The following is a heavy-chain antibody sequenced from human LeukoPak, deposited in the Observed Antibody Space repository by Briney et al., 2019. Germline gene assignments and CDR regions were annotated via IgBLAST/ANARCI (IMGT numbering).Heavy chain of an antibody. CDR3: ARERYDYVWGSYRHDAFDI. CDR2: INSDGSST. V-gene: IGHV3-74*01. D-gene: IGHD3-16*02. J-gene: IGHJ3*02. Sequence: PGGSLRLSCAASGFTFSNYWMHWVRQAPGKGLVWVSRINSDGSSTNYADSVKGRFTISRDNAKNTLYLQLNSLRAEDTAVYYCARERYDYVWGSYRHDAFDIWGQGTMVTVSS. CDR1: GFTFSNYW.